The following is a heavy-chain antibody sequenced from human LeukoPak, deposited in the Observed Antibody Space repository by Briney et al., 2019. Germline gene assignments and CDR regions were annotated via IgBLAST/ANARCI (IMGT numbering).Heavy chain of an antibody. D-gene: IGHD3-22*01. J-gene: IGHJ4*02. V-gene: IGHV3-21*01. Sequence: GVSLRLSCAASGFTFSSYSMNWVPQATGKGLEWVSSISSSSSYIYYADSVKGRFTISRDNAKISLYLRMNSLRAEDTAVYYCAGGTMIGIYWGQGTLVTVSS. CDR1: GFTFSSYS. CDR3: AGGTMIGIY. CDR2: ISSSSSYI.